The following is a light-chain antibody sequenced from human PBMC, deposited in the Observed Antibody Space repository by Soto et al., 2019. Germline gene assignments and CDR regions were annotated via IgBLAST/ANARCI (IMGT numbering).Light chain of an antibody. CDR1: QSISDS. J-gene: IGKJ1*01. CDR2: DAS. Sequence: DIQITQTHSTLSTSIGDRVTITCRASQSISDSLAWYQQKPGKAPFLLISDASNLERGVPSRFSGSGSGTEFTLTISSMQPDDFATYYCQQYTGYSRTFGQGTKVDI. V-gene: IGKV1-5*01. CDR3: QQYTGYSRT.